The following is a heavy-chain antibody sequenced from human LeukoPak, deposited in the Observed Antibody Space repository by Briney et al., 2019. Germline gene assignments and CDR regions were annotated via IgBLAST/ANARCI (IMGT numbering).Heavy chain of an antibody. CDR2: IYYSGST. V-gene: IGHV4-39*01. CDR3: ARHHPGEWEPLFDWFDP. Sequence: SETLSLTCTVSGGSISSSSYYWGWIRQPPGKGLEWIGSIYYSGSTYYNPSLKSRVTISVDTSKNQFSLKLSSVTAADTAVYYCARHHPGEWEPLFDWFDPGGQGTLGTVSS. CDR1: GGSISSSSYY. J-gene: IGHJ5*02. D-gene: IGHD1-26*01.